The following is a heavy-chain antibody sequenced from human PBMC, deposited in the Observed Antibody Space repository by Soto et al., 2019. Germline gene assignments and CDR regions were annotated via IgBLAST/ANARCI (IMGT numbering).Heavy chain of an antibody. Sequence: QVQLVQSGAEVKKPGSSVKVSCKASGGTFSSHTINWVRQAPGQGLEWMGGIIPILGIANYALKFQGRVTXTXDXSTSTVYLDLSSLTSADTAVYYCASAYSSGWSHFDFRGQGTLVTVSS. CDR1: GGTFSSHT. CDR3: ASAYSSGWSHFDF. V-gene: IGHV1-69*02. D-gene: IGHD6-19*01. CDR2: IIPILGIA. J-gene: IGHJ4*02.